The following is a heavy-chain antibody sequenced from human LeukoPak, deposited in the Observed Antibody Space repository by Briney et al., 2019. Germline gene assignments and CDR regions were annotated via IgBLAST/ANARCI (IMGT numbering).Heavy chain of an antibody. Sequence: GGSLRLSCAASGFTFSHFAMNWIRHAPGKGLEWVSFINYNGADTNYADSVKGRFTVSRDNSKNTLYLQMNSLRAEDTAVYYCAQKSTGDSLYWGQGTLVTVSS. J-gene: IGHJ4*02. CDR3: AQKSTGDSLY. CDR2: INYNGADT. CDR1: GFTFSHFA. D-gene: IGHD7-27*01. V-gene: IGHV3-23*01.